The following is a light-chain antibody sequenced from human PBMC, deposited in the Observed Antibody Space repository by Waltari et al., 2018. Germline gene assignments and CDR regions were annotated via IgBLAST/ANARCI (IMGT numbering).Light chain of an antibody. V-gene: IGKV1-39*01. CDR1: KSITNH. Sequence: DIQMTQSPSSLSASVGDRVTITCRASKSITNHLNWYHQKPGKAPKLLIYAASSLQSGVPSRFRGSSSGTDFTLTISSLQLEDAATYYCQESYSLSWTFGQGTKVEIK. CDR3: QESYSLSWT. J-gene: IGKJ1*01. CDR2: AAS.